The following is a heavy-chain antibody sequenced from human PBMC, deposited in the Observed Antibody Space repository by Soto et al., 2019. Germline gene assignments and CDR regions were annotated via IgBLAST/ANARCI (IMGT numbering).Heavy chain of an antibody. J-gene: IGHJ3*02. CDR2: IYYSGST. CDR1: GGSISSGDYY. D-gene: IGHD6-13*01. CDR3: ARMDSSSWCAFDI. Sequence: SETLSLTCTVSGGSISSGDYYWSWIRQPPGKGLEWIGYIYYSGSTYYNPSLKSRVTIPVDTSKNQFSLKLSSVTAADTAVYYCARMDSSSWCAFDIWGQGTMVTVSS. V-gene: IGHV4-30-4*01.